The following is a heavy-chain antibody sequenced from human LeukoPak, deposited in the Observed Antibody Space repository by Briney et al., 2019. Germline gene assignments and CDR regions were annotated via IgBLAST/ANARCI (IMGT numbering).Heavy chain of an antibody. CDR1: GDSVSSNTAA. Sequence: SQTLSLTCAISGDSVSSNTAAWNWIRQSPSKGLEWQGRTYYRSKWYNDYAVSVKSRITITADTSKNHFSLQLNSVTPEDTAMYYCARSLAVAGRNWFDPWGQGTLVTVSS. CDR2: TYYRSKWYN. J-gene: IGHJ5*02. CDR3: ARSLAVAGRNWFDP. D-gene: IGHD6-19*01. V-gene: IGHV6-1*01.